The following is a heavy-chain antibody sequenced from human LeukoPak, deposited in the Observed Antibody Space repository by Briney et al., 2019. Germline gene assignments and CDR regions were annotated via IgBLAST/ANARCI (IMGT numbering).Heavy chain of an antibody. CDR1: GFTFSSYA. V-gene: IGHV3-23*01. J-gene: IGHJ4*02. Sequence: PGGSLRLSCAASGFTFSSYAMSRVRQAPGKGLEWVSAISGSGDNTYYADSVKGRFTISRDTSKNTLYLQMNSLRAEDTAVYYCAKDRTMVREHFFDYWGQGALVTVSS. D-gene: IGHD3-10*01. CDR2: ISGSGDNT. CDR3: AKDRTMVREHFFDY.